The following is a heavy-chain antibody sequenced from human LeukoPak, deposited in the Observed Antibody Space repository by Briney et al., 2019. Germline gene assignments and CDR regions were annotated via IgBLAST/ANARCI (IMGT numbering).Heavy chain of an antibody. J-gene: IGHJ4*02. CDR2: ISGTSSSYI. D-gene: IGHD3-10*01. V-gene: IGHV3-21*01. Sequence: GGSLRLSCAASGFTFSNYWMHWVRQAPGKGLEWVSCISGTSSSYIYYADSVKGRFTISRDNAKNSLYLQMNSLRAEDTAVYYCARWYYSGSGTYIDYWGQGTLVTVSS. CDR3: ARWYYSGSGTYIDY. CDR1: GFTFSNYW.